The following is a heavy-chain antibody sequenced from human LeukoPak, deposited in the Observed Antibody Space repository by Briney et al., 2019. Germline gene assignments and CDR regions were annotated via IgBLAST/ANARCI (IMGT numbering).Heavy chain of an antibody. D-gene: IGHD1-14*01. CDR3: ARGSRTGAFDI. CDR1: GGSFSGYY. Sequence: SETLSLTCAVYGGSFSGYYWSWIRQPPGKGLEWIGEINHSGSTNYNPSLKSRVTISVDTSKNQFSLKLSSVTAADTAVYYCARGSRTGAFDIWGQGTTVTVSS. J-gene: IGHJ3*02. CDR2: INHSGST. V-gene: IGHV4-34*01.